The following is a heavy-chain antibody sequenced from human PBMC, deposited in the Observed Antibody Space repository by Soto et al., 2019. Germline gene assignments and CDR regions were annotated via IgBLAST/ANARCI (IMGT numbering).Heavy chain of an antibody. CDR3: AKERGSGCSCFNY. D-gene: IGHD2-15*01. CDR1: GFTFSSYA. Sequence: GGSLRLSCAASGFTFSSYAMSWVRQAPGKGLEWVAVISYDGSNKYYADSVKGRFTISRDNSKNTLYLQMNSLRAEDSVFYCCAKERGSGCSCFNYWGQGTLVTVSS. CDR2: ISYDGSNK. J-gene: IGHJ4*02. V-gene: IGHV3-30*18.